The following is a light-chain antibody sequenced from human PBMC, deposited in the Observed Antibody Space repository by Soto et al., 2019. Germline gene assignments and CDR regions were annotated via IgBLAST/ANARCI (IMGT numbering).Light chain of an antibody. CDR3: QQRSNWRVT. CDR1: QSVSNNY. V-gene: IGKV3-11*01. CDR2: DAS. Sequence: ESVLTQSPGTLSVSPGERATLSCRASQSVSNNYLAWYQQKPGQAPRLLIYDASNRATGIPARFSGSGSGTDFTLTISSLEPEDFAVYYCQQRSNWRVTFGQGTRLEIK. J-gene: IGKJ5*01.